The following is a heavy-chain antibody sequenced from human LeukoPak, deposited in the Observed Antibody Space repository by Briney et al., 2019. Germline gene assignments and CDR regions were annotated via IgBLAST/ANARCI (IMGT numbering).Heavy chain of an antibody. V-gene: IGHV4-59*08. D-gene: IGHD1-26*01. CDR1: GGSISSYY. Sequence: SETLSLTCTVSGGSISSYYWSWIRRPPGKGLEWIGYIYYSGSTNYNPSLKSRVTISVDTSKNQFSLKLSSVTAADTAVYYCARHGKLSDWFDPWGQGTLVTVSS. J-gene: IGHJ5*02. CDR3: ARHGKLSDWFDP. CDR2: IYYSGST.